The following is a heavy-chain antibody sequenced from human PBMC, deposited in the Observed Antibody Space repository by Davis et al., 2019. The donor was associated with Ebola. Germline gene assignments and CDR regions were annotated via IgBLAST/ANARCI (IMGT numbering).Heavy chain of an antibody. CDR3: AREGYTGYVRISGSYYADY. J-gene: IGHJ4*02. D-gene: IGHD5-12*01. V-gene: IGHV3-11*04. CDR2: ISGSATTV. Sequence: PGGSLRLSCAASGFTFSDYYMSWIRQAPGKGLEWVSFISGSATTVSYADSVRGRFTISRDNAKNSVYLQLNSLTDEDTAVYYCAREGYTGYVRISGSYYADYWGQGTLVTVSS. CDR1: GFTFSDYY.